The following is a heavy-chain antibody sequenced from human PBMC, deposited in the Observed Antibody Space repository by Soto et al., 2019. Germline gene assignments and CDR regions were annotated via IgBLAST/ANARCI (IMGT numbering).Heavy chain of an antibody. CDR3: AKEPTYYDFWSGYYNWFDP. CDR2: ISGSGGST. CDR1: GLTFSSYA. V-gene: IGHV3-23*01. D-gene: IGHD3-3*01. J-gene: IGHJ5*02. Sequence: GGSLRLSCAASGLTFSSYAMSWVRQAPGKGLEWVSAISGSGGSTYYADSVKGRFTISRDNSKNTLYLQMNSLRAEDTAVYYCAKEPTYYDFWSGYYNWFDPWGQGTLVTVSS.